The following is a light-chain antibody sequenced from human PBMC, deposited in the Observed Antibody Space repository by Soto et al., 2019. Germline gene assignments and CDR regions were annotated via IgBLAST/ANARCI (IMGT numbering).Light chain of an antibody. CDR1: SSDVGGYNY. CDR3: SSYTSSSTPHVV. Sequence: QSALTQPASVSGSPGQSITISCTGTSSDVGGYNYVSWYQQHPGKAPKLMIYDVSNRPSGVSNRFSGAKSGNTASLTISGLQAEDEADYYCSSYTSSSTPHVVFGGGTKLTVL. CDR2: DVS. V-gene: IGLV2-14*01. J-gene: IGLJ2*01.